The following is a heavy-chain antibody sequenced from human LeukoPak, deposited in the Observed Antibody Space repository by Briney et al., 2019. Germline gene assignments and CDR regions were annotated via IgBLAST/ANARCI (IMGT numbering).Heavy chain of an antibody. CDR3: ARTAQYYDFWSGYSGLDYFDY. J-gene: IGHJ4*02. V-gene: IGHV4-59*12. D-gene: IGHD3-3*01. CDR1: GGSISSYY. CDR2: IYYSGST. Sequence: SETLSLTCTVSGGSISSYYWSWIRQPPGKGLEWIGYIYYSGSTNYNPSLKSRVTISVDKSKNQFSLKLSSVTAADTAVYYCARTAQYYDFWSGYSGLDYFDYWGQGTLVTVSS.